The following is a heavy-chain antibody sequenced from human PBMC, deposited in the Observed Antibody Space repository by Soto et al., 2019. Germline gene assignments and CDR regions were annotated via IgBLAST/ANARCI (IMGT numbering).Heavy chain of an antibody. V-gene: IGHV4-31*02. CDR2: IYSSGAT. CDR1: GDSMATGGHY. J-gene: IGHJ4*02. Sequence: QVHLQESGPGLVRPSETLSLSCSVSGDSMATGGHYYNWIRHLPGKALEWIGYIYSSGATHYSPSLRPRATISIDTSKNQFSLRLISVTAADTALYFCARDKDLEPTVWGYWGQGIQVTVSS. CDR3: ARDKDLEPTVWGY. D-gene: IGHD7-27*01.